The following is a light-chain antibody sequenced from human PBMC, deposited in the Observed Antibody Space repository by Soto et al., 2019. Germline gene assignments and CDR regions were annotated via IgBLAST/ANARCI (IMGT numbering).Light chain of an antibody. CDR1: HDFSTW. CDR3: QQYNSYTMT. V-gene: IGKV1-16*01. CDR2: AAS. J-gene: IGKJ5*01. Sequence: DIQMTQSPSRLSASVGARVTITLRASHDFSTWLAWYQQKPGKAPKSLIYAASSLQSGVPSRFSGSGSGTDFTLTISSLQPDDFATYYCQQYNSYTMTFGQGTLLEI.